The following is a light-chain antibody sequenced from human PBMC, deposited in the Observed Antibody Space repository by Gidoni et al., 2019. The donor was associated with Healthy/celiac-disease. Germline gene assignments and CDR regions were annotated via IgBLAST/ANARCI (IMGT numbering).Light chain of an antibody. CDR1: SSDVGGYNY. CDR2: EVS. V-gene: IGLV2-14*01. J-gene: IGLJ2*01. Sequence: QSALTQPASVSGSPGQSLTISCTGTSSDVGGYNYVSWYQQHPGKAPKLMIYEVSNRPSGVSNRFSGSKSGNTASRTISGLQAEDEADYYCSSYTSSSTLDVVFGGGTKLTVL. CDR3: SSYTSSSTLDVV.